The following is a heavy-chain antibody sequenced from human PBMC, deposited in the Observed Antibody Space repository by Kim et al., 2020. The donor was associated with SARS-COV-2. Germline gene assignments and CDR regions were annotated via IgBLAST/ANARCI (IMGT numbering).Heavy chain of an antibody. V-gene: IGHV4-59*13. Sequence: SETLSLTCTVSGGSISSYYWSWIRQPPGKGLEWIGYIYYSGSTNYNPSLKSRVTISVDTSKNQFSLKLSSVTAADTAVYYCARVRKRPQQLVLYWYFDLWGRGTLVTVSS. CDR1: GGSISSYY. J-gene: IGHJ2*01. D-gene: IGHD6-13*01. CDR2: IYYSGST. CDR3: ARVRKRPQQLVLYWYFDL.